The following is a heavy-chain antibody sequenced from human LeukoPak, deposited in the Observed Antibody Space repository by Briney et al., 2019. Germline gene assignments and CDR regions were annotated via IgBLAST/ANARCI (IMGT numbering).Heavy chain of an antibody. V-gene: IGHV1-2*02. J-gene: IGHJ4*02. CDR3: ASSYSSGWFLVDY. CDR2: INPNSGGT. Sequence: ASVKVSCKASGYAFTGYYMHWVRQAPGQGLEWMGWINPNSGGTNYAQKFQGRVTMTRDTSISTAYMELSRLRSDDTAVYYCASSYSSGWFLVDYWGQGTLVTVSS. D-gene: IGHD6-19*01. CDR1: GYAFTGYY.